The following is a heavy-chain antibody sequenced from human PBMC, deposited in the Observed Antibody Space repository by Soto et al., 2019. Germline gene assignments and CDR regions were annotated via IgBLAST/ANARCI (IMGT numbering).Heavy chain of an antibody. CDR2: IYPSDSDT. V-gene: IGHV5-51*01. J-gene: IGHJ4*02. Sequence: PGESLKISCTGSGYTFATYWIAWVRQMPGKGLEWMGIIYPSDSDTRYSPSFQGQVTISADKSITTAYLQWSSLKASDTAMYYCASPPPPGEDGTYFAYGAKETLATSP. CDR1: GYTFATYW. D-gene: IGHD7-27*01. CDR3: ASPPPPGEDGTYFAY.